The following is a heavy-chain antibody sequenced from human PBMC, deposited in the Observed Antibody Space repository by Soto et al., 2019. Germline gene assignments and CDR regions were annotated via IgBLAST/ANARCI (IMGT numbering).Heavy chain of an antibody. D-gene: IGHD5-12*01. CDR1: GYTFISYV. CDR2: ISAHSGNT. CDR3: ARHPGGTPLYSGYDYYFDY. V-gene: IGHV1-18*01. J-gene: IGHJ4*02. Sequence: ASVKVSCKASGYTFISYVISWVRQAPGQGLEWMGWISAHSGNTKYVEKFKDRVTMTIDTSTSTAYMELRSLRSDDTAIYYCARHPGGTPLYSGYDYYFDYWGLGTLVTVSS.